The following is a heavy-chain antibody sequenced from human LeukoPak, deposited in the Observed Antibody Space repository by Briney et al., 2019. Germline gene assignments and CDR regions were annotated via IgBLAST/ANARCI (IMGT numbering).Heavy chain of an antibody. CDR1: GYSFTNYW. J-gene: IGHJ4*02. Sequence: GESLKISCKGSGYSFTNYWISWVRQTPGKGLGWMGRIDPSDSYTNYSPSFQGHVTISADKSISTAYLQWSSLKASDTAMYYCARSTYCSGGSCYIDYWGQGTLVAVSS. D-gene: IGHD2-15*01. CDR3: ARSTYCSGGSCYIDY. V-gene: IGHV5-10-1*01. CDR2: IDPSDSYT.